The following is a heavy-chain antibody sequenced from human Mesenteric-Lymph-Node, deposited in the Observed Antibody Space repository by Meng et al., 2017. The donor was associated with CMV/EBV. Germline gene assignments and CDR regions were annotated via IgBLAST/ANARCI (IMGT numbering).Heavy chain of an antibody. D-gene: IGHD4-23*01. Sequence: QLQLQQWGAGLLKPSATLSLTCAVYGGSFSGYSWSWIRQPPGKGLEWIGEINHSGSTNYNPSLKSRVTISVDTSKNQFSLKLSSVTAADTAVYYCARHQRWLKSEGGFNYWGQGTLVTVSS. V-gene: IGHV4-34*01. CDR3: ARHQRWLKSEGGFNY. CDR1: GGSFSGYS. CDR2: INHSGST. J-gene: IGHJ4*02.